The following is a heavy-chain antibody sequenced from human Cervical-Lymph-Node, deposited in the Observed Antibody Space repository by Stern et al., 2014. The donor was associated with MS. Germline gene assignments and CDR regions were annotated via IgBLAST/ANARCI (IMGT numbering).Heavy chain of an antibody. CDR2: IYWDDDK. D-gene: IGHD3-22*01. CDR1: GFSLSISGVG. J-gene: IGHJ4*02. Sequence: VTLKESGPTLVKPTQTLTLTCTFSGFSLSISGVGVGWIRQPPGKALEWLARIYWDDDKRYSPSLKSRLTITKDTSKNQVVLTMTNMDPVDTATYYCAHYYYDSSGYSFDYWGQGTLVTVSS. CDR3: AHYYYDSSGYSFDY. V-gene: IGHV2-5*02.